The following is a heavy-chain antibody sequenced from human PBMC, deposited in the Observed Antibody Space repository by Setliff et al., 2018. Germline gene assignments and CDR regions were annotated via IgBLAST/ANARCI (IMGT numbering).Heavy chain of an antibody. CDR1: GYTFTNYG. Sequence: GASVKVSCKASGYTFTNYGITWVRQAPGQGLEWMAYINTNNGDKYYAQNVQGRVTMTTDTSTSTAYMELRNLRSDDTAFYYCARAGLAAAGRKGVFDHWGQGTLVTVSS. CDR3: ARAGLAAAGRKGVFDH. CDR2: INTNNGDK. D-gene: IGHD6-13*01. J-gene: IGHJ4*02. V-gene: IGHV1-18*01.